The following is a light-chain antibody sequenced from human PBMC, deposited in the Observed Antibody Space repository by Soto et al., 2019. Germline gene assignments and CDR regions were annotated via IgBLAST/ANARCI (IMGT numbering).Light chain of an antibody. J-gene: IGLJ1*01. CDR1: SSDVGGYNY. V-gene: IGLV2-14*01. Sequence: QSVLTQPASVSGSPGQSITISCPGTSSDVGGYNYVSWYQQHPGKAPKLMIYDVSNRPSGVSNRFSGSKSGNTASLTISGLQAEDEADYYCSSYTSSSTSYVFGTGTKLTVL. CDR2: DVS. CDR3: SSYTSSSTSYV.